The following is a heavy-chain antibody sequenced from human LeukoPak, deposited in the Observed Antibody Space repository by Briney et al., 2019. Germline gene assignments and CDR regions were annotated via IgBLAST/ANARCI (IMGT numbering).Heavy chain of an antibody. Sequence: GGSLRLSCAASGFIVSSNYMSCVRQAPGKGLEWFSVIYSGGSTYYADSVKGRFTISRDNSKNTLYLQMNSLRAEDTAVYYCASVLTGYYDYFDYWGQGTLVTVSS. CDR2: IYSGGST. V-gene: IGHV3-53*01. CDR1: GFIVSSNY. D-gene: IGHD3-9*01. CDR3: ASVLTGYYDYFDY. J-gene: IGHJ4*02.